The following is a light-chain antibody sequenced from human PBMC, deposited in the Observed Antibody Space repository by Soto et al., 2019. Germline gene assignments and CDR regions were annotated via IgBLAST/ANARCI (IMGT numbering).Light chain of an antibody. J-gene: IGLJ1*01. V-gene: IGLV2-14*01. CDR3: NSFTTSGTYV. CDR1: SSDVGAYNY. CDR2: DVS. Sequence: QSVLTQPASVSGSPGQSIAISCTGTSSDVGAYNYVSWYQQYPCKAPKVMIFDVSNRPSGVSNRFSGSKSDNTASLTISGLQAEDEADYYCNSFTTSGTYVFGTGTKVTVL.